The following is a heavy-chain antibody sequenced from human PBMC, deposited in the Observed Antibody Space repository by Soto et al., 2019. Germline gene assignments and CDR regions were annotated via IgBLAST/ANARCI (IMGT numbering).Heavy chain of an antibody. V-gene: IGHV3-7*04. D-gene: IGHD6-13*01. Sequence: EVQLVDSGGGLVQPGGSLRLSCAASGFTFSTLWMTWVRQAPGKGLEWVANINQDGSEKYYVDSVKGRFTISRDNAKKSLYLQMNSLRGEDTAVYYCARGGSDSSWYWVYWGQGALVTVSS. CDR2: INQDGSEK. CDR3: ARGGSDSSWYWVY. J-gene: IGHJ4*02. CDR1: GFTFSTLW.